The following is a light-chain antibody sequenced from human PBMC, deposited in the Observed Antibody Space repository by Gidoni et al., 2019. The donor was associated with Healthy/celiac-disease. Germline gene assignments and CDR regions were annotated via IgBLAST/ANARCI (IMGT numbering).Light chain of an antibody. Sequence: DIQMTQSPSTLSASVGDRVTITCRASQSISSWLAWYQQKPGKAPKLLIYDASSWESGVPSRFSGSGSGTEFTLTISSLQPDDFATYYCQQYNSYSWTFXXXTKVEIK. CDR2: DAS. J-gene: IGKJ1*01. CDR3: QQYNSYSWT. CDR1: QSISSW. V-gene: IGKV1-5*01.